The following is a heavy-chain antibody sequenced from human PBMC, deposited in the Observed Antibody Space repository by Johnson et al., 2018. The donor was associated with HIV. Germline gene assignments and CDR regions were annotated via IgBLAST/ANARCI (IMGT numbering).Heavy chain of an antibody. D-gene: IGHD3-3*01. CDR3: AKVITIFAVKIAVDI. V-gene: IGHV3-30*04. Sequence: QVQLVESGGGVVQPGRSLRLSCAASGFTFSRYALHWVRQAPGKGLEWVAVISYDGSHKYYADSVKGRFTISRDNSKNTLYLQMNRLRVEDTAGYDCAKVITIFAVKIAVDIWGQGTIVTVSS. J-gene: IGHJ3*02. CDR1: GFTFSRYA. CDR2: ISYDGSHK.